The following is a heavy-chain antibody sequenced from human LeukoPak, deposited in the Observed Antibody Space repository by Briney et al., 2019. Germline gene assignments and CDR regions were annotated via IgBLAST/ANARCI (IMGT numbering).Heavy chain of an antibody. J-gene: IGHJ3*02. Sequence: GGSLRLSCAASGFTFSNNYMTWVRQAPGKGVEWGSVMYRVGNTYYADFVKGRFTISRDNFKNTLHLQMNSLRVEDTALYYCARGLTVGATGVWAFDIWGQGTMVSVSS. CDR2: MYRVGNT. CDR3: ARGLTVGATGVWAFDI. CDR1: GFTFSNNY. D-gene: IGHD1-26*01. V-gene: IGHV3-66*01.